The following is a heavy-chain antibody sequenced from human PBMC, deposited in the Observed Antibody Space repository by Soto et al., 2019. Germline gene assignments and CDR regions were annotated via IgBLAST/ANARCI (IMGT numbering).Heavy chain of an antibody. Sequence: GASVKVSCKVSGYTLTELSMHWVRQAPGKGLEWMGGFDPEDGETIYAQKFQGRVTMTEDTSTDTAYMELSSLRSVDTAVYYCATYFAAMAALPFDYWGQGTMVTVSS. CDR2: FDPEDGET. D-gene: IGHD5-18*01. J-gene: IGHJ4*02. CDR1: GYTLTELS. V-gene: IGHV1-24*01. CDR3: ATYFAAMAALPFDY.